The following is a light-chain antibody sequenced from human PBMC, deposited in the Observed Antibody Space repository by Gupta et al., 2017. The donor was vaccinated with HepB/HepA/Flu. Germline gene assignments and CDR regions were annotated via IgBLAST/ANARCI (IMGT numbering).Light chain of an antibody. CDR2: EVS. CDR1: SSDVGSYNL. Sequence: QSALTQPASVSGSPGQSITISCTGTSSDVGSYNLASWYQQHPGKAPNLMIYEVSERPSGVSIRFSGSKSGDTASLTISGLQAEDDADYYCCSYAGSSPLFGGGTKLTVL. J-gene: IGLJ2*01. CDR3: CSYAGSSPL. V-gene: IGLV2-23*02.